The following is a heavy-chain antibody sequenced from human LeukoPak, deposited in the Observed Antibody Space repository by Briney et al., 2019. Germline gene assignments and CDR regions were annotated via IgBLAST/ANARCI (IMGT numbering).Heavy chain of an antibody. CDR3: AKDGQAIAAAGSGDY. V-gene: IGHV3-23*01. J-gene: IGHJ4*02. Sequence: GGSLRLSCAASGFTFSSYAMSWVRQAPGKGLEWVSAISGSGGSTYYADSVKGRFTISRDNSKDTLYLQMNSLRAEDTAVYYCAKDGQAIAAAGSGDYWGQGTLVTVSS. CDR1: GFTFSSYA. D-gene: IGHD6-13*01. CDR2: ISGSGGST.